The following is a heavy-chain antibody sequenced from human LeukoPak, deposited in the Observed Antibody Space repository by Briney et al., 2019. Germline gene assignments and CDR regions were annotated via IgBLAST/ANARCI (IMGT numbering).Heavy chain of an antibody. CDR1: GFTFSSYS. Sequence: GGSLRLSYAASGFTFSSYSMNWVRQAPGKGLEWVSSISSSSYIYYADSVKGRFTISRDNAKNSLYLQMNSLRAEDTAVYYCARGGGGGYCSGGSCYGVYYFDYWGQGTLVTVSS. V-gene: IGHV3-21*01. CDR3: ARGGGGGYCSGGSCYGVYYFDY. CDR2: ISSSSYI. D-gene: IGHD2-15*01. J-gene: IGHJ4*02.